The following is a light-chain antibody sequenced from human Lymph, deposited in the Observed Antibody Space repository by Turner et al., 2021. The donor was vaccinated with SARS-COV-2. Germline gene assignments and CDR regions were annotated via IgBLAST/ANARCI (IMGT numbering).Light chain of an antibody. J-gene: IGKJ4*02. CDR3: QQWNDNPYT. CDR1: SSVSY. V-gene: IGKV3D-20*02. CDR2: ATS. Sequence: FVLSQFPAILSASPGEKVTMTCRATSSVSYMHWYQQKPGSSPKAWIYATSNLAAGVPDRFSGSGSGTSYSLTISRVEAEDAATYYCQQWNDNPYTFGGGTKLEIK.